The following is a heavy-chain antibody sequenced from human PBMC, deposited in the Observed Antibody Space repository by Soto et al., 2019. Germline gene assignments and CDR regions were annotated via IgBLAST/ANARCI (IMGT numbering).Heavy chain of an antibody. V-gene: IGHV3-23*01. D-gene: IGHD2-15*01. CDR2: VSASGSIT. Sequence: GGSLRLSCAASGFTFSSYDMSWVRQAPGKGLEWVSGVSASGSITSYADPAKGRFTISRDNAKNTVYLQMNSLRAEDTAVYYCAKGDCSGGRRYRGFDYWGQGTLVTVSS. CDR3: AKGDCSGGRRYRGFDY. CDR1: GFTFSSYD. J-gene: IGHJ4*02.